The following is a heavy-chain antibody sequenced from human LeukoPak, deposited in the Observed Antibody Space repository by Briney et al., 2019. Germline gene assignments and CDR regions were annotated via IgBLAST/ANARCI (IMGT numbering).Heavy chain of an antibody. Sequence: GGSLRLSCAACGFTFSSYAMSWVRQAPGKGLECVSAISGSGGSTYYADSVKGRFTISRDNSKNTLYLQMNSLRAEDTAVYYCAKGGEQWLVFDWFDPWGQGTLVTVSS. CDR2: ISGSGGST. CDR1: GFTFSSYA. J-gene: IGHJ5*02. D-gene: IGHD6-19*01. V-gene: IGHV3-23*01. CDR3: AKGGEQWLVFDWFDP.